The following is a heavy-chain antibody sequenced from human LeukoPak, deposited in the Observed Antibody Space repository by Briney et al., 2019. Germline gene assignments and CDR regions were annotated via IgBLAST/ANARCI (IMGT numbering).Heavy chain of an antibody. Sequence: ASVKVSCKGSGYTFVGHYMHWVRQAPGQGLEWMGGIIPIFGTANYAQKFQGRVTITADESTSTAYMELSSLRSEDTAVYYCARDSSGYYYYFDYWGQGTLVTVSP. CDR1: GYTFVGHY. V-gene: IGHV1-69*13. J-gene: IGHJ4*02. CDR2: IIPIFGTA. D-gene: IGHD3-22*01. CDR3: ARDSSGYYYYFDY.